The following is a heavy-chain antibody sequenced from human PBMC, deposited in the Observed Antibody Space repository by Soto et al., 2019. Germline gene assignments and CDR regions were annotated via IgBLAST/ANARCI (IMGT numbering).Heavy chain of an antibody. Sequence: PGGSLRLSCAASGFTFSSYARSWVRQAPGKGLEWVSAISGSGGSTYYADSVKGRFTISRDNSKNSLYLQMNSLRAEDTAVYYCAKVGGTSHPPIPVDYWGQGTLVTVSS. CDR1: GFTFSSYA. V-gene: IGHV3-23*01. D-gene: IGHD2-2*02. J-gene: IGHJ4*02. CDR2: ISGSGGST. CDR3: AKVGGTSHPPIPVDY.